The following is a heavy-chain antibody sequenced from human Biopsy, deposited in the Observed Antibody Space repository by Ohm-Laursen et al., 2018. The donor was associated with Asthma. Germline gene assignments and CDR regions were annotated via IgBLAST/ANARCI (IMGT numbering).Heavy chain of an antibody. CDR3: ARKAGSCISRTCYSLDF. V-gene: IGHV1-69*13. J-gene: IGHJ4*02. D-gene: IGHD2-2*01. CDR2: INSVFGTT. CDR1: GGTFNTYA. Sequence: SVKVSCKSLGGTFNTYAIGWVRQAPGQELEWMGGINSVFGTTTYPQKFQDRVTITADDSTSTVYMELSSLRSEDTAVYYCARKAGSCISRTCYSLDFWGQGTLVTVSS.